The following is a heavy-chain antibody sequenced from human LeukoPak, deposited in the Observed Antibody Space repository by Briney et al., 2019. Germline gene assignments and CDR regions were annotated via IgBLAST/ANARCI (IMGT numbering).Heavy chain of an antibody. CDR3: ARDPYYYDSSGYPKYYFDS. V-gene: IGHV3-33*08. J-gene: IGHJ4*02. Sequence: GGSLRLSCAASGFTFSSYAMHWVRQAPGKGLEWLAVIWHDGSRDYYAESVQGRFTISRDNSKNSLHLQMNSLRAEDTAVYYCARDPYYYDSSGYPKYYFDSWGQGTLVTVSS. CDR2: IWHDGSRD. CDR1: GFTFSSYA. D-gene: IGHD3-22*01.